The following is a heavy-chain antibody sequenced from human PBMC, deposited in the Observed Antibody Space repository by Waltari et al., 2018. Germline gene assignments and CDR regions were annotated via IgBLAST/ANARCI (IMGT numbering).Heavy chain of an antibody. J-gene: IGHJ3*02. Sequence: EVQLLESGGGLVQPGGSLRLSCAASGFTFSSYAMSWVRQAPGKGLEWVSVIYSGGSTYYADSVKGRFTISRDKSKNTLYLQMNSLRAEDTAVYYCAISRDGYNSDAFDIWGQGTMVTVSS. D-gene: IGHD5-12*01. CDR2: IYSGGST. CDR1: GFTFSSYA. V-gene: IGHV3-23*03. CDR3: AISRDGYNSDAFDI.